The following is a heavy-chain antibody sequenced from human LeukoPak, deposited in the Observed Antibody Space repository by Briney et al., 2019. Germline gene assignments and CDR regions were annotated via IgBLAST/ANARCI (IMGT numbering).Heavy chain of an antibody. V-gene: IGHV4-34*01. Sequence: SETLSLTCAVYGGSFSGYYWSWIRQPPGKGLEWIGEINHSGSTNYNPSLKSRVTISVDTSKNQFSLKLSSVTAADTAVYYCARLGYVGAPKYYFDYWGQGTLATVSS. CDR2: INHSGST. D-gene: IGHD1-26*01. CDR1: GGSFSGYY. J-gene: IGHJ4*02. CDR3: ARLGYVGAPKYYFDY.